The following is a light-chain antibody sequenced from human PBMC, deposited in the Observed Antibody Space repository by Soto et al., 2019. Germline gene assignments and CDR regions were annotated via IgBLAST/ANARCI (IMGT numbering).Light chain of an antibody. V-gene: IGKV1-39*01. J-gene: IGKJ3*01. CDR1: QSISSY. Sequence: DIQMTHSPSTLTASVGDRVTITCRASQSISSYLNWYQQKPGKAPKLLIYAASSLQSGVPSRFSGSGSGTDFTLTISSLHPEDFATYYCQQSYSTPRTFGPGTKVDIK. CDR2: AAS. CDR3: QQSYSTPRT.